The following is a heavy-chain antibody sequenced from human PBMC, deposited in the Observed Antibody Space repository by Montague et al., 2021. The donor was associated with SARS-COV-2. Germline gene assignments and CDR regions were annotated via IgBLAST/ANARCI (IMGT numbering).Heavy chain of an antibody. Sequence: SETLSLTCTVSGGSISGFYWSWTRQSPGKGLEWIGYIYDSGSTNYNPSLKSRVTISVDTSKNQFSLKLSSVTAADTAVYYCARENTVTTFGGPYYIDSWGQGTLVTVSA. V-gene: IGHV4-59*01. J-gene: IGHJ4*02. CDR3: ARENTVTTFGGPYYIDS. CDR2: IYDSGST. D-gene: IGHD4-17*01. CDR1: GGSISGFY.